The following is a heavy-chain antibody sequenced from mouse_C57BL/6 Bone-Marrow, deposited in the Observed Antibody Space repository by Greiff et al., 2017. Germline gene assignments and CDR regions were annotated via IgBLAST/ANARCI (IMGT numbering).Heavy chain of an antibody. D-gene: IGHD4-1*01. CDR1: GYTFTSYW. CDR2: IYPGSGST. Sequence: QVQLQQPGAELVKPGASVKMSCKASGYTFTSYWITWVKQRPGQGLEWIGDIYPGSGSTNYNEKFKSKATLTVDTSSSTAYMQLSSLTSEDSAVYYCARFPRWDAMDYWCQGTSVTVSS. CDR3: ARFPRWDAMDY. V-gene: IGHV1-55*01. J-gene: IGHJ4*01.